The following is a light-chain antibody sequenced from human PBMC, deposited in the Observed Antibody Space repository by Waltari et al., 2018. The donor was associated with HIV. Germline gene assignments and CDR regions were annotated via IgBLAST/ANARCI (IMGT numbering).Light chain of an antibody. CDR2: DDS. J-gene: IGLJ2*01. V-gene: IGLV3-21*04. Sequence: SYVVTQPPSVSVAPGETATITCGGNKIGGESVHWYQQKPGQAPVLVIYDDSDRPSGIHGRLSASNSANTATLTISRVEAGDEADYYCQVWDIRSDSVVFGGGTKLTVL. CDR1: KIGGES. CDR3: QVWDIRSDSVV.